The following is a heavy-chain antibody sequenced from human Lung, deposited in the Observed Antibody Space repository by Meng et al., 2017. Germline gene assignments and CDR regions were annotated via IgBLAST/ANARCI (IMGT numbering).Heavy chain of an antibody. CDR3: AVMGLYGDYDNWYFDL. J-gene: IGHJ2*01. Sequence: QVQPVQSGAEVKKPGAPVMVSCKASGYTFIRYGISWVRQAPGQGLEWMGWISTYNGNTNYAQKFQGRVTMTTDTSTSTAYMELRSLRSDDTAVYYCAVMGLYGDYDNWYFDLWGRGTLVTVSS. CDR1: GYTFIRYG. CDR2: ISTYNGNT. D-gene: IGHD4-17*01. V-gene: IGHV1-18*01.